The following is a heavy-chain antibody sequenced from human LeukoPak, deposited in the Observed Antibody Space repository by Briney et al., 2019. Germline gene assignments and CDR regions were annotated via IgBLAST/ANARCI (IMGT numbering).Heavy chain of an antibody. CDR1: GGSISSYY. CDR3: ARAMVAACRFDP. J-gene: IGHJ5*02. D-gene: IGHD2-15*01. V-gene: IGHV4-59*01. Sequence: SETLSLTCTVSGGSISSYYWSWIRQPPGKGLEWIGYIYYSGSTNYNPSLKRRVTISVDTSKNQFSLKLSSVTAADTAAYYCARAMVAACRFDPWGQGTLVTVSS. CDR2: IYYSGST.